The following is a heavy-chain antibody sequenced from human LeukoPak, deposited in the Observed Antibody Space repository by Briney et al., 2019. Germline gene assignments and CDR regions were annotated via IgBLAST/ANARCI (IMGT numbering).Heavy chain of an antibody. J-gene: IGHJ4*02. CDR2: IRYDENDK. D-gene: IGHD2-2*01. CDR1: GFTFSNYD. CDR3: ARRGYCSSTSCSNTGYYFDY. Sequence: PGGSLRLSCAASGFTFSNYDMHWVRQAPGKGLEWVAFIRYDENDKYYADAVEGRFTISRDNAKNSLYLQMNSLRAEDTAVYYCARRGYCSSTSCSNTGYYFDYWGQGTLVTVSS. V-gene: IGHV3-30*02.